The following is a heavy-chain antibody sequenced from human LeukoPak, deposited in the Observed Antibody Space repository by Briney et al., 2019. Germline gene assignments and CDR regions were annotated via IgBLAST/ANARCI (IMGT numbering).Heavy chain of an antibody. CDR3: AKSIAARPYYYYGMDV. CDR1: GFTFSSYA. J-gene: IGHJ6*02. V-gene: IGHV3-23*01. Sequence: GGSLRLSCAASGFTFSSYAMSWVRQAPGKRLEWVSDISGSGGSTYYADSVKGRFTISRDNSKNTLYLQMNSLRAEDTAVYYCAKSIAARPYYYYGMDVWGQGTTVTVSS. D-gene: IGHD6-6*01. CDR2: ISGSGGST.